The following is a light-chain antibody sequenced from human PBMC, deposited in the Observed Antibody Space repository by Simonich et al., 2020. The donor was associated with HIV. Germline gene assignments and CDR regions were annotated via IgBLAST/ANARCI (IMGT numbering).Light chain of an antibody. CDR1: SSTIGAVYD. Sequence: QSVLTQPPSVSGAPGQRVTISCTGSSSTIGAVYDVHWYQQLPGTTPKLLIYDNTNRPSGVPDRFSGSKSGTSASLAITGLQAEDEADYYCQSYDSSLVVVFGGGTKLTVL. V-gene: IGLV1-40*01. J-gene: IGLJ2*01. CDR3: QSYDSSLVVV. CDR2: DNT.